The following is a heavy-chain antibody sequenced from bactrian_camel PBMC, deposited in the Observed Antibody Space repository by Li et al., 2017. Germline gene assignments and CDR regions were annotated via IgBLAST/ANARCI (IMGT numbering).Heavy chain of an antibody. J-gene: IGHJ6*01. Sequence: HVQLVESGGGSVKARGSLTLTCVASGYTYNHYCMGWFRLAPGKEREGVAIIDADGSTFYADSVAGRFTISQDNARNHLYLQMNSLKTEDTAVYYCAACGRYSGDDYYGGFWGQGTQVTVS. V-gene: IGHV3S1*01. CDR1: GYTYNHYC. CDR3: AACGRYSGDDYYGGF. CDR2: IIDADGST. D-gene: IGHD2*01.